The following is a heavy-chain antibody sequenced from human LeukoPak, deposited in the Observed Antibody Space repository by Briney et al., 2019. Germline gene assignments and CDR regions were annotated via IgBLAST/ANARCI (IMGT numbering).Heavy chain of an antibody. CDR3: ARCSLRFLEWLSGYYFDY. CDR1: GGSISSSSYY. Sequence: SETLSLTCTVSGGSISSSSYYWGWLRQPPGTGLEGIGSIYYSGSTYYNPSLKSRVTISVDTSKNQFSLKLSSVTAAGTAVYYCARCSLRFLEWLSGYYFDYWGQGSLVTVSS. CDR2: IYYSGST. V-gene: IGHV4-39*01. J-gene: IGHJ4*02. D-gene: IGHD3-3*01.